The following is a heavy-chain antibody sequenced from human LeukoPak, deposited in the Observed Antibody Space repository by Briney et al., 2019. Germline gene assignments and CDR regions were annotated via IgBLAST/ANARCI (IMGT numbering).Heavy chain of an antibody. Sequence: GSLRLSCAASGFTVSSNSMSWVRQAPGKGLEWVSFIYSGGNTHYSDSVKGRFTISRDNSKNTLYLQMNGLRAEDTAVYYCARRAGEYSHPYDYWGQGTLVTVSS. D-gene: IGHD4-17*01. V-gene: IGHV3-53*01. J-gene: IGHJ4*02. CDR1: GFTVSSNS. CDR3: ARRAGEYSHPYDY. CDR2: IYSGGNT.